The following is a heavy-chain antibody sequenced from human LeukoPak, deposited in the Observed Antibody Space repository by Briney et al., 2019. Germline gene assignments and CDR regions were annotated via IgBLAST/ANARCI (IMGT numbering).Heavy chain of an antibody. CDR2: INPSGGST. J-gene: IGHJ6*02. CDR1: GYTFTSYY. CDR3: ARVLGDWDYYYGMDV. Sequence: GASVKVSCKASGYTFTSYYMHWVRQAPGQGLEWMGIINPSGGSTSYAQKFQGRVTMTRDTSTSTVYMELSSLRSEDTAVYYCARVLGDWDYYYGMDVWGQGTTVTVSS. V-gene: IGHV1-46*01. D-gene: IGHD2-21*02.